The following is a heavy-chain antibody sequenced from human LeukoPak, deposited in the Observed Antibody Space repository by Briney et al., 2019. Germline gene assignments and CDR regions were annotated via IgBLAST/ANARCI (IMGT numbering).Heavy chain of an antibody. Sequence: GSLRPSCAASGITFSDYWMTWVRQAPGKGLEWVANIKPDGSERNYVDSVKGRFTISRDNAKKSLSLQMNSLRTEDTAVYYCAGGWGWHTDYWGQGTLVTVSS. V-gene: IGHV3-7*01. CDR2: IKPDGSER. D-gene: IGHD7-27*01. CDR1: GITFSDYW. J-gene: IGHJ4*02. CDR3: AGGWGWHTDY.